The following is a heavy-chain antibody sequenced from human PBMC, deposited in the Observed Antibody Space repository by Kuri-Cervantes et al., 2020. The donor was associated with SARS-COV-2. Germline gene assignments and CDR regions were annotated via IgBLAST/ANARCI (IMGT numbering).Heavy chain of an antibody. V-gene: IGHV3-23*01. CDR2: ITGTGST. Sequence: GGSLRLSCAASGFNFNFYGMTWVRQAPGKGLEWVSVITGTGSTYSADSVKDRFTISRDNSKNSLYLQMNSLRAEDTAVYYCARGMGEYYYDSSGLRPFDYWGQGTLVTVSS. CDR1: GFNFNFYG. J-gene: IGHJ4*02. D-gene: IGHD3-22*01. CDR3: ARGMGEYYYDSSGLRPFDY.